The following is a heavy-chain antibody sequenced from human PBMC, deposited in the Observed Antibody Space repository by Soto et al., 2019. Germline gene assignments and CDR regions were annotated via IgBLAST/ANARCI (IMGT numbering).Heavy chain of an antibody. CDR3: AKEPGYSYGSTYYYYGMDV. CDR2: ISGSGGST. J-gene: IGHJ6*02. Sequence: EVQLLESGGGLGQPGGSLRLSCAASGFTFSSYAMSWVRQAPGKGLEWVSAISGSGGSTYYADSVKGRFTISRDNSKNTLYLQMNSLRAEDTAVYYCAKEPGYSYGSTYYYYGMDVWGQGTTVTVSS. CDR1: GFTFSSYA. V-gene: IGHV3-23*01. D-gene: IGHD5-18*01.